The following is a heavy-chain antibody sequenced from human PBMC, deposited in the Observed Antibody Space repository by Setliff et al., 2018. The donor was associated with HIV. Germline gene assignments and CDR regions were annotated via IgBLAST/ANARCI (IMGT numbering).Heavy chain of an antibody. CDR1: GDSITTSYDY. Sequence: SETLSLTCTVSGDSITTSYDYWGWIRQPPGKGLEWIGTTYYSGGTYYSSSLKSRANISVDTANNLFSLRLTSVTVADTATYYCARRVYDFWSGLVGYSYYMDVWGKGTTVTVSS. D-gene: IGHD3-3*01. CDR2: TYYSGGT. CDR3: ARRVYDFWSGLVGYSYYMDV. J-gene: IGHJ6*03. V-gene: IGHV4-39*02.